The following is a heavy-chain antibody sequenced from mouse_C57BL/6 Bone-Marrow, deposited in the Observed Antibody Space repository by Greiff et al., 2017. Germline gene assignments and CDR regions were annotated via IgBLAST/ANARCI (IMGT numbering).Heavy chain of an antibody. D-gene: IGHD2-2*01. CDR3: ARERIYYGYDEGMDY. Sequence: VQLQQSVAELVRPGASVKLSCTASGFNIQNTYMHWVKQRPEQGLEWIGRIDPANGNTKYAPKFQGKATITADTSSNTAYLQLSSLTSEDTAIYYCARERIYYGYDEGMDYWGQGTSVTVSS. CDR2: IDPANGNT. V-gene: IGHV14-3*01. CDR1: GFNIQNTY. J-gene: IGHJ4*01.